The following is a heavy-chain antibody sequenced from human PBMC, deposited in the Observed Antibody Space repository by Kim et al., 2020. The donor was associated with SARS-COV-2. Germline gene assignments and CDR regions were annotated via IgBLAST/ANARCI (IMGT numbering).Heavy chain of an antibody. Sequence: KGQFTIPSDNSKNTLYLQMNSLRAEDTAVYYCARDRITMVRGVTMSGMDVWGQGTTVTVSS. D-gene: IGHD3-10*01. J-gene: IGHJ6*02. CDR3: ARDRITMVRGVTMSGMDV. V-gene: IGHV3-30*07.